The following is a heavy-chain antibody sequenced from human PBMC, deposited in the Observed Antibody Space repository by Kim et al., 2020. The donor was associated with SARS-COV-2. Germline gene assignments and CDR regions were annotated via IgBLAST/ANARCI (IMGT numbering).Heavy chain of an antibody. CDR2: IYYSGST. D-gene: IGHD2-15*01. CDR3: ARLGVGGVLIVVVAATVAN. CDR1: GGSISSSSYY. J-gene: IGHJ4*02. Sequence: SETLSLTCTVSGGSISSSSYYWGWIRQPPGKGLEWIGSIYYSGSTYYNPSLKSRVTISVDTSKNQFSLKLSSVTAADTAVYYCARLGVGGVLIVVVAATVANWGQGTLVTVSS. V-gene: IGHV4-39*01.